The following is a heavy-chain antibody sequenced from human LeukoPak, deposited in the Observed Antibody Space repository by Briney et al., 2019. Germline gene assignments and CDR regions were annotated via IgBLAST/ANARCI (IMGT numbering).Heavy chain of an antibody. CDR3: ARRVEYPGRFDGYYYYYMDV. J-gene: IGHJ6*03. D-gene: IGHD6-6*01. Sequence: HGESLKISCKGSGYSFTSYWIGWVRQMPGKGLEWMGIIYPGDSDTRYSPSFQGQVTISADKSISTAYLQWSSLKASDTAMYYCARRVEYPGRFDGYYYYYMDVWGKGTTVTVSS. CDR2: IYPGDSDT. CDR1: GYSFTSYW. V-gene: IGHV5-51*01.